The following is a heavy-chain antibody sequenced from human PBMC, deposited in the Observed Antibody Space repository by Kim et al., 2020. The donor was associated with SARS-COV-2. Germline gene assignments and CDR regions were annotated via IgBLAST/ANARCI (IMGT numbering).Heavy chain of an antibody. D-gene: IGHD3-9*01. CDR2: IWYDGSNK. J-gene: IGHJ4*02. CDR1: GFTFSSYG. V-gene: IGHV3-33*01. CDR3: ARAYDILTGYGDY. Sequence: GGSLRLSCAASGFTFSSYGMHWVRQAPGKGLEWVAVIWYDGSNKYYADSVKGRFTISRDNSKNTLYLQMNSLRAEDTAVYYCARAYDILTGYGDYWGQGTLVTVSS.